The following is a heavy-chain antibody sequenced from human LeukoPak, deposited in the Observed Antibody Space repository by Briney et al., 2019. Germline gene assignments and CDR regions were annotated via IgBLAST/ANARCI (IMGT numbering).Heavy chain of an antibody. CDR1: GGSISSYY. Sequence: PSETLSLTCTVSGGSISSYYWSWIRRPAGKGLEWIGRIYTSGSTNYNPSLKSRVTMSVDTSKNQFSLKLSSVTAADTAVYYCARGVVPAAYPGNWFDPWGQGTLVTVSS. V-gene: IGHV4-4*07. CDR3: ARGVVPAAYPGNWFDP. J-gene: IGHJ5*02. CDR2: IYTSGST. D-gene: IGHD2-2*01.